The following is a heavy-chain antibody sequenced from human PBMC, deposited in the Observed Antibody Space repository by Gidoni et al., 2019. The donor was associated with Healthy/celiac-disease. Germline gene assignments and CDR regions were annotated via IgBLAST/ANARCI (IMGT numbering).Heavy chain of an antibody. CDR3: AKDSSSPYYGMDV. Sequence: QVQLVWSGGGVVQPGRSLILSCAASGTTVSSYGLDRVRAAPGKGLEWVAVISDDGSNKYYADSVKGRFTISRDNSKNTLYLQMNSLRAEDTAVYYCAKDSSSPYYGMDVWGQGTTVTVSS. CDR2: ISDDGSNK. CDR1: GTTVSSYG. D-gene: IGHD6-6*01. V-gene: IGHV3-30*18. J-gene: IGHJ6*02.